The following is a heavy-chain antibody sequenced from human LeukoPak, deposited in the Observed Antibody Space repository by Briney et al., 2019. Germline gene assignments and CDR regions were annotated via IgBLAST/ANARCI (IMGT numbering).Heavy chain of an antibody. D-gene: IGHD1-26*01. CDR3: ARDPYSGNYGNYYYYYYMDV. V-gene: IGHV3-9*01. CDR1: GFTFDDYA. Sequence: PGGSLRLSCAASGFTFDDYAMHWVRQAPGKGLEWVSGISWNSGSIGYADSVKGRFTISRDNAKNSLYLQMNSLGPEDTAVYYCARDPYSGNYGNYYYYYYMDVWGKGTTVTISS. J-gene: IGHJ6*03. CDR2: ISWNSGSI.